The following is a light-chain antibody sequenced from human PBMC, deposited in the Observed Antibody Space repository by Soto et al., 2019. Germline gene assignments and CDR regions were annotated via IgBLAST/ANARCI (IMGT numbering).Light chain of an antibody. CDR1: QSIGSW. CDR3: QQYNNYSPYS. Sequence: DIRMTQSPSTLSASVGDRVTITCRASQSIGSWLAWYQQKPGKAPKLLIYKASTLKNGVPSRFSGSGSGTEFTLTISSLQPDDFATYFCQQYNNYSPYSFGQGTKLEIK. J-gene: IGKJ2*03. CDR2: KAS. V-gene: IGKV1-5*03.